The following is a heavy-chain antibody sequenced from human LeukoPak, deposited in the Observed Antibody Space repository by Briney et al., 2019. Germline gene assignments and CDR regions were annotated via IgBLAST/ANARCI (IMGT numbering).Heavy chain of an antibody. Sequence: GRSLRLSCAASGFTFSSYGMHWVRQAPGKGLEWVSYISSSSSTIYYADSVKGRFTISRDNAKNSLYLQMNSLRAEDTAVYYCARDPPDIVVVPAAYFDYWGQGTLVTVSS. J-gene: IGHJ4*02. CDR2: ISSSSSTI. CDR3: ARDPPDIVVVPAAYFDY. CDR1: GFTFSSYG. V-gene: IGHV3-48*01. D-gene: IGHD2-2*01.